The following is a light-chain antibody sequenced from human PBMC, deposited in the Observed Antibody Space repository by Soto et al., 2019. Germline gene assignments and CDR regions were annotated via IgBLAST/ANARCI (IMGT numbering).Light chain of an antibody. J-gene: IGKJ1*01. CDR3: LQYNTYPWT. Sequence: HPPPARLALVEARFPITSRASQGIENILDWFQQKPAKAPKRLIYAASSLQSGVPSRFSGSGSGTEFTLTISSLQAEDFATYYCLQYNTYPWTFGQGTKVEIK. CDR2: AAS. V-gene: IGKV1-17*01. CDR1: QGIENI.